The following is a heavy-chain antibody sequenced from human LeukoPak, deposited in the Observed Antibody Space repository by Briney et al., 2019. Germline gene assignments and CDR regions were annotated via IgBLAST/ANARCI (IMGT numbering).Heavy chain of an antibody. J-gene: IGHJ2*01. Sequence: SVKVSCKASGGTFSSYAISWVRQAPGQGLEWMGGIIPIFGTANYAQKFQGRVTITADESTSTAYMELSSLRSEDTAVYYCARVRGYCSSTSCYTSWYFDPWGRGTLVTVSS. D-gene: IGHD2-2*02. V-gene: IGHV1-69*13. CDR2: IIPIFGTA. CDR1: GGTFSSYA. CDR3: ARVRGYCSSTSCYTSWYFDP.